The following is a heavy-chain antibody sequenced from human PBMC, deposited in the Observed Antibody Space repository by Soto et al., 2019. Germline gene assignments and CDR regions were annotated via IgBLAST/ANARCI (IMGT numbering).Heavy chain of an antibody. J-gene: IGHJ4*02. Sequence: ASVKVSCKASGGTFGSYAISWVRQAPGQGLEWMGGIIPIFGTANYAQKFQGRVTITADEPTSTAYMELSSLRSEDTAVYYCATPGIAAAPPYYFDYWGQGTLVTVSS. CDR1: GGTFGSYA. D-gene: IGHD6-13*01. CDR2: IIPIFGTA. V-gene: IGHV1-69*13. CDR3: ATPGIAAAPPYYFDY.